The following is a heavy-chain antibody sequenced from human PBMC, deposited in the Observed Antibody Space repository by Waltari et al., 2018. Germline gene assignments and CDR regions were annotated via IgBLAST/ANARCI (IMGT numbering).Heavy chain of an antibody. D-gene: IGHD3-10*01. CDR2: IYYSGST. J-gene: IGHJ4*02. CDR1: GGSISRSSYY. CDR3: ARLLWFGELSQFDY. Sequence: QLQLQESGPGLVKPSETLSLTCTVSGGSISRSSYYWGWIRPPPGKGLEWIGSIYYSGSTYYNPSLKSRVTISVDTSKNQFSLKLSSVTAADTAVYYCARLLWFGELSQFDYWGQGTLVTVSS. V-gene: IGHV4-39*01.